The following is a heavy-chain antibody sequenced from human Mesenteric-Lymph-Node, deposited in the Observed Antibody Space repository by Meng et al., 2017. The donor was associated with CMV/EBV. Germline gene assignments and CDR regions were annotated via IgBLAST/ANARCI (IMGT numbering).Heavy chain of an antibody. V-gene: IGHV1-2*06. CDR1: FTAYH. Sequence: FTAYHVHWVRQAPGQGLEWMGRINPNSGGTNYAQKFQGRVTMTRDTSISTAYMELSRLRSDDTAVYYCARNSFYYGSGSYYPHNWFDPWGQGTLVTVSS. J-gene: IGHJ5*02. CDR2: INPNSGGT. D-gene: IGHD3-10*01. CDR3: ARNSFYYGSGSYYPHNWFDP.